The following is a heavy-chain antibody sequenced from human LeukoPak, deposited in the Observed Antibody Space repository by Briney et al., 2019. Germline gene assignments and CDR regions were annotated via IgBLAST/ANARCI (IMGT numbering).Heavy chain of an antibody. CDR1: GGSISSYY. J-gene: IGHJ4*02. D-gene: IGHD3-22*01. Sequence: SETLSLTCTVSGGSISSYYWSWIRQPPGKGLEWIGEINHSGSTNYNPSLKSRVTISVDTSKNQFSLKLSSVTAADTAVYYCARLQARYYDSSGYYTHPFDYWGQGTLVTVSS. CDR2: INHSGST. CDR3: ARLQARYYDSSGYYTHPFDY. V-gene: IGHV4-34*01.